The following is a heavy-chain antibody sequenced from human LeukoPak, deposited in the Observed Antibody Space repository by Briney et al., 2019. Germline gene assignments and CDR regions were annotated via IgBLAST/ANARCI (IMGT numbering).Heavy chain of an antibody. Sequence: PGRSLRLSCAASGFTFDDYAMHWARQAPGKGLEWVSGISWNSGSIGYADSVKGRFTISRDNAKNSLYLQMNSLRAEDTALYYCAKDTGSGSYSYPFDYWGQGTLVTVSS. CDR1: GFTFDDYA. V-gene: IGHV3-9*01. D-gene: IGHD3-10*01. CDR2: ISWNSGSI. CDR3: AKDTGSGSYSYPFDY. J-gene: IGHJ4*02.